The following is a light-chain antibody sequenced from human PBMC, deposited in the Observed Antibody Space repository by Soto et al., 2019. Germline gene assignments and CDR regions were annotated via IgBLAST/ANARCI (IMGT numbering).Light chain of an antibody. Sequence: EIVLTQSPGTLSLSPGERATLSCRASQSVSSSYLAWYQHKPGQAPRLLIYGASSRATGIPDRFSGSESGTDFTVTISRLEPEDFAVYYCQQYGSSPHTFGQGTKLEIK. CDR2: GAS. V-gene: IGKV3-20*01. CDR1: QSVSSSY. CDR3: QQYGSSPHT. J-gene: IGKJ2*01.